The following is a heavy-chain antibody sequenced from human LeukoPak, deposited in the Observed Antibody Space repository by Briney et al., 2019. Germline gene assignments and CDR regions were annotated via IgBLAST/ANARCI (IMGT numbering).Heavy chain of an antibody. CDR3: VKDFGQTTSALDY. D-gene: IGHD3-16*01. CDR1: GFTFDDYA. Sequence: GRSLRLSCAASGFTFDDYAMHWVRQAPGKGLEWVSGIRWNSDNIGYADSVRGRFTISRDKAKNSLYLQMNSLRAEDTALYYCVKDFGQTTSALDYWGQRTLVTVSS. CDR2: IRWNSDNI. J-gene: IGHJ4*02. V-gene: IGHV3-9*01.